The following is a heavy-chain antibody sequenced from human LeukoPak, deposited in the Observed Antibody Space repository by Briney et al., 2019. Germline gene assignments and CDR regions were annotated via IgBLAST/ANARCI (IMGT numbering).Heavy chain of an antibody. CDR1: GFTFSSYA. V-gene: IGHV3-23*01. D-gene: IGHD2-15*01. CDR3: AKFFPRRLLILPVRWFDP. Sequence: PGGSLRLSCAASGFTFSSYAMSWVRQAPGKGLEWVSAISGSGGSTYYADSVKGRFTISRDNSKNTLYLQMNSLRAEDTAVYYCAKFFPRRLLILPVRWFDPWGQGTLVTVSS. J-gene: IGHJ5*02. CDR2: ISGSGGST.